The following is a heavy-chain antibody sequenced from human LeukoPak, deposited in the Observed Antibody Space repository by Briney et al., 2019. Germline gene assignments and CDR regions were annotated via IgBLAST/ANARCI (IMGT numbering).Heavy chain of an antibody. D-gene: IGHD2-21*02. Sequence: PGRSLRLSCAASGFTFSNYYMSWIRHAPGKGLEWVSYINTIGTTIYYADSLKGRFIISRDNSKNTLYLQMNSLRAEDTAVYYCARDYCGGDCHNPPLGFDNWGQGTLVTVSS. CDR3: ARDYCGGDCHNPPLGFDN. J-gene: IGHJ4*02. V-gene: IGHV3-11*04. CDR2: INTIGTTI. CDR1: GFTFSNYY.